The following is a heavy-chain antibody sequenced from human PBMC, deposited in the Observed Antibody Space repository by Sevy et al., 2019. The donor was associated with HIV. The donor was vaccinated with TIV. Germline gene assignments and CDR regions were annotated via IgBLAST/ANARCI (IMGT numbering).Heavy chain of an antibody. V-gene: IGHV1-2*06. CDR1: GYTFTGYY. Sequence: ASVNVSCKASGYTFTGYYMHWVRQAPGQGLEWMGRINPNSGGTNYAQKFQGRVTMTRDTSISTAYMELSRLRSNDTAVYYCARESFRWFDPWGQGTLVTVSS. CDR2: INPNSGGT. CDR3: ARESFRWFDP. J-gene: IGHJ5*02.